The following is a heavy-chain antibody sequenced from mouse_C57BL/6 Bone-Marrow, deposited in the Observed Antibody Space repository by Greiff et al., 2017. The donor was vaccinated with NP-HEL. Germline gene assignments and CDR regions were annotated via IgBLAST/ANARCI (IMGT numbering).Heavy chain of an antibody. J-gene: IGHJ4*01. D-gene: IGHD1-1*01. CDR3: TRDYYGQFYYAMDY. CDR1: GYTFTDYE. CDR2: IDPETGGT. Sequence: VQPQQSGAELVRPGDSVTLSCKASGYTFTDYEMHWVKQTPVHGLEWIGAIDPETGGTAYNQKFKGKAILTADKSSSTAYMELRSLTSEDSAVYYCTRDYYGQFYYAMDYWGQGTSVTVSS. V-gene: IGHV1-15*01.